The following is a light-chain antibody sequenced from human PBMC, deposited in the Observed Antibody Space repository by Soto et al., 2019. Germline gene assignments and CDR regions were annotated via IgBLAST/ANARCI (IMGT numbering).Light chain of an antibody. CDR2: DAS. CDR3: QQGKSFPFT. V-gene: IGKV1-5*01. Sequence: DVQMTQSPSTLSASVGDRVTITCRASQNISNWLAWYHQKPGKPPKVLIYDASSLKTGVPSRFSGSGSGTDFTLTISSLQPEDFATYYCQQGKSFPFTFGGGTKVDIK. J-gene: IGKJ4*01. CDR1: QNISNW.